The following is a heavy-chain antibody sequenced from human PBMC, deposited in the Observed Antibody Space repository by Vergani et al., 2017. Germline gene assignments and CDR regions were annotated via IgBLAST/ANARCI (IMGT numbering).Heavy chain of an antibody. J-gene: IGHJ4*02. Sequence: EVQLVESGGGLVQPGGSLRLSCAASGFTFSSYWMSWVRQAPGKGLEWVANIKQDGSGKYYVDAVKGRFTISRDNAKNSLYLQMNCLRAEDTAVYYCARCLRYYDYWGQGTLVTVSS. V-gene: IGHV3-7*01. CDR2: IKQDGSGK. D-gene: IGHD3-9*01. CDR3: ARCLRYYDY. CDR1: GFTFSSYW.